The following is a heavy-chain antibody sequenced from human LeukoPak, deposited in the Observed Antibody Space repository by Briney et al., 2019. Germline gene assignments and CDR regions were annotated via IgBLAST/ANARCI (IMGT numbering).Heavy chain of an antibody. V-gene: IGHV3-7*01. D-gene: IGHD6-19*01. J-gene: IGHJ4*02. CDR2: IKQDGSEK. CDR3: ARERSGAIAVAGKDY. Sequence: GGSLRLSCAASGFTFSSYWMSWVRQAPGKGLEWVANIKQDGSEKYYVDSVKGRFTISRDNAKNSLYLQMNSLRAEDTAVYYCARERSGAIAVAGKDYWGQGTLVTVSS. CDR1: GFTFSSYW.